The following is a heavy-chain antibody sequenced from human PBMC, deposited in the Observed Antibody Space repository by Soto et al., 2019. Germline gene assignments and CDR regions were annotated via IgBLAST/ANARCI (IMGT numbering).Heavy chain of an antibody. CDR3: AAGSSGYYGYYYGMDV. J-gene: IGHJ6*02. V-gene: IGHV1-58*01. CDR2: IVVGSGNT. Sequence: SVKVSCKASGFTFTSSAVQWVRQARGQRLEWIGWIVVGSGNTNYAQKFQERVTITRDMSTSTAYMELSSLRSEDTAVYYCAAGSSGYYGYYYGMDVWGQGTTVTVSS. D-gene: IGHD3-10*01. CDR1: GFTFTSSA.